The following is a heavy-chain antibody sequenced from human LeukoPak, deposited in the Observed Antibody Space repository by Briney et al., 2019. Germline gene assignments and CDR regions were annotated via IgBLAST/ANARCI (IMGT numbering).Heavy chain of an antibody. CDR1: GYTFTTYW. V-gene: IGHV5-51*01. CDR3: VRHGLGSSWFGFDY. CDR2: LYPGDSDP. Sequence: GESLKISCKGSGYTFTTYWIGWVRQMPGKGLEWMGTLYPGDSDPRYSPSFQGQVTISADKSISTAYLQWSSLKASDSAMYYCVRHGLGSSWFGFDYWGQGTLVTVSS. D-gene: IGHD6-13*01. J-gene: IGHJ4*02.